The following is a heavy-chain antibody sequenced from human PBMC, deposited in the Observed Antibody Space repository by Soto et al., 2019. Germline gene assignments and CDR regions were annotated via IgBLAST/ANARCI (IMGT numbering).Heavy chain of an antibody. CDR3: ARSEMTYNWND. V-gene: IGHV3-23*01. CDR2: ISGSGEMT. CDR1: GFTFRGDA. D-gene: IGHD1-1*01. J-gene: IGHJ4*02. Sequence: GGSLRLSCAASGFTFRGDAMSWVRQAPGKGLEWVSSISGSGEMTHYAESVKGRFTISRDNSKNTLYLQMESLRAEDTALYYCARSEMTYNWNDWGPGTLVTVSS.